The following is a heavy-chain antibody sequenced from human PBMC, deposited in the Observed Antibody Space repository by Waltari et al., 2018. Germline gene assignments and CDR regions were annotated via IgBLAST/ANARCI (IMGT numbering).Heavy chain of an antibody. Sequence: QVQLQESGPGMVQPSETLSLTCTVSGGSISSYYWSWIRQPPGKGLEGSGYIHYSGSTNYHPSLKSRVTISVDTSKNQFSLKLSSVTAADTAVYYCARGRDGYNYGYYYYYMDVWGKGTTVTVSS. CDR3: ARGRDGYNYGYYYYYMDV. CDR2: IHYSGST. J-gene: IGHJ6*03. CDR1: GGSISSYY. D-gene: IGHD5-12*01. V-gene: IGHV4-59*01.